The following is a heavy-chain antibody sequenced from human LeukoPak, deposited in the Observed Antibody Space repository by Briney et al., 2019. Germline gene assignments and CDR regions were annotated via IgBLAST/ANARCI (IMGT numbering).Heavy chain of an antibody. CDR3: ARTTWNSGGWGYFHH. V-gene: IGHV4-34*01. J-gene: IGHJ1*01. Sequence: PSETLSLTCAVSGVSFSDYYWSWIRQSPERGLEWIGEINHGGSANYNPSLKSRVTISVDTSKNQFSLKLTSVTAADTAVYYCARTTWNSGGWGYFHHWGQGTLVTVSS. CDR2: INHGGSA. D-gene: IGHD6-19*01. CDR1: GVSFSDYY.